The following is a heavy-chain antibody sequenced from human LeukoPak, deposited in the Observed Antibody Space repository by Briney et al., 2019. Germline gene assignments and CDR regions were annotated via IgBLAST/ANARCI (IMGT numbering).Heavy chain of an antibody. V-gene: IGHV1-3*01. D-gene: IGHD4-11*01. CDR2: INAGNGNT. CDR1: GGTFISYA. J-gene: IGHJ6*02. Sequence: ASVKVSCKASGGTFISYAISWVRQAPGQGLEWMGWINAGNGNTKYSQKFQGRVTITRDTSASTAYMELSSLRSGDTAVYYCARMEAVTYYYYYGMDVWGQGTTVTVSS. CDR3: ARMEAVTYYYYYGMDV.